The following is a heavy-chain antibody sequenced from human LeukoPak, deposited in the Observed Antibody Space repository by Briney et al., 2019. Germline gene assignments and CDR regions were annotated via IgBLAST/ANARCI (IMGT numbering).Heavy chain of an antibody. V-gene: IGHV3-7*03. D-gene: IGHD3-10*01. CDR3: AGGYYYGSGSYLGY. CDR1: GFTFSSYW. CDR2: IKQDGSEK. J-gene: IGHJ4*02. Sequence: PGGSLRLSCVASGFTFSSYWMSWVRQAPGKGLEWVADIKQDGSEKYYVDSIKGRFTISRDNAKNSLYLQMNSLRAEDTAVYYCAGGYYYGSGSYLGYWGQGTLVTVSS.